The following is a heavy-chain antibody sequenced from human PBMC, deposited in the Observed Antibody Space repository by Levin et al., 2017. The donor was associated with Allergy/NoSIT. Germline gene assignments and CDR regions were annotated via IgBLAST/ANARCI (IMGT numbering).Heavy chain of an antibody. D-gene: IGHD3-10*01. CDR3: ARDISSGYYQGMDL. CDR1: GFIFDNVS. J-gene: IGHJ6*02. CDR2: IYWNSGNK. V-gene: IGHV3-9*01. Sequence: LSLTCAASGFIFDNVSMHWVRRLPGKGLEWVAGIYWNSGNKRYAASVRGRFTISRDNAKNSLLLQMSGLRPEDTASYFCARDISSGYYQGMDLWGQGTTVTVSS.